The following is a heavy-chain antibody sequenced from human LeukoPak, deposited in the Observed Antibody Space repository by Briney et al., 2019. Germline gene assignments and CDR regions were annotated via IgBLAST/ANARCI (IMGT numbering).Heavy chain of an antibody. Sequence: GGSLRLSCAASGFTFSSYSMNWVRQAPGKGLEWVSSISSGSSYIYFADSVKGRFTISRDNAKNSLYLQMNSLRAEDTAVYYCARAPWGDLIVLVSAAKDYYYMDVWGRGTTVTVSS. CDR2: ISSGSSYI. J-gene: IGHJ6*03. V-gene: IGHV3-21*01. CDR1: GFTFSSYS. D-gene: IGHD2-2*01. CDR3: ARAPWGDLIVLVSAAKDYYYMDV.